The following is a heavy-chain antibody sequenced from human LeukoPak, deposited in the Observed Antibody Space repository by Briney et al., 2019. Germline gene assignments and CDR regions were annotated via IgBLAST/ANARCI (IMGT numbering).Heavy chain of an antibody. Sequence: ASVKVSCKASGYTFTSYGISWVRQAPGQGLEWMGWINTDNGNTNYAQKLQGRVTMTTDTSTSTAYMELRTLRSDDTAVYYCARRGGDCSGTSCFWDYYYYYMDVWGKGTTVTVSS. J-gene: IGHJ6*03. CDR2: INTDNGNT. CDR3: ARRGGDCSGTSCFWDYYYYYMDV. V-gene: IGHV1-18*01. D-gene: IGHD2-2*01. CDR1: GYTFTSYG.